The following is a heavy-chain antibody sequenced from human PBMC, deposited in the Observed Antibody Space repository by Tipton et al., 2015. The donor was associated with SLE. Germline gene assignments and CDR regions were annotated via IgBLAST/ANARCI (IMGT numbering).Heavy chain of an antibody. Sequence: QVQLVQSGAEVKKPGSSVKVSCKASGGTFSTYAISWVRQAPGQGLEWMGRIIPIFGTTNYAQKFQGRVTITADKSTTTAYMELSSLRSEDTAVYYCAREERWPDNFDYWGQGTLVTVSS. CDR1: GGTFSTYA. D-gene: IGHD5-24*01. CDR2: IIPIFGTT. V-gene: IGHV1-69*06. CDR3: AREERWPDNFDY. J-gene: IGHJ4*02.